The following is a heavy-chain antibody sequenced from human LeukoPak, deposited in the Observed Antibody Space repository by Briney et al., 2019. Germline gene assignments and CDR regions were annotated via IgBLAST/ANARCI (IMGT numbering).Heavy chain of an antibody. CDR3: ARVTAGYYDILTGPHFDY. J-gene: IGHJ4*02. CDR1: GGSISSSNW. CDR2: IYHSGST. V-gene: IGHV4-4*02. Sequence: SGTLSLTCAVSGGSISSSNWWSWVRQPPGKGLEWIGVIYHSGSTNYNPSLKSRVTISVDKSKNQFSLKLSSVTAADTAVYYCARVTAGYYDILTGPHFDYWGQGTLVTVSS. D-gene: IGHD3-9*01.